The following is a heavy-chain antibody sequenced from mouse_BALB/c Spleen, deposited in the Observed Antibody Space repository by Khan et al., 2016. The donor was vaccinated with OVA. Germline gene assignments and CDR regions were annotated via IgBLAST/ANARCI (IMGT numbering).Heavy chain of an antibody. CDR2: ISYSGST. J-gene: IGHJ4*01. CDR1: GYSITSNYA. D-gene: IGHD1-1*01. V-gene: IGHV3-2*02. CDR3: ARKNYYGYAVDY. Sequence: EVKLQESGPGLVKPSQSLSLTCTVTGYSITSNYAWNWIRQFPGNKLEWMGYISYSGSTSYNPSLQSRISITRDTSKNQFFLQWNSVTTEDTATDYCARKNYYGYAVDYWGQGTSVTVSS.